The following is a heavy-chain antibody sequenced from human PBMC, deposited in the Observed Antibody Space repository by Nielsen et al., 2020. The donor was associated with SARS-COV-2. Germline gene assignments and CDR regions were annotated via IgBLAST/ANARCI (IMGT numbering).Heavy chain of an antibody. Sequence: GSLRLSCTVSGGSVSSGSYYWSWIRQPPGKGLEWIGYIYYSGSTNYNPSLKSRVTISVDTSKNQFSLKLSSVTAADTAVYYCARVRGYGGYYFDYWGQGTLVTVSS. CDR2: IYYSGST. CDR3: ARVRGYGGYYFDY. D-gene: IGHD5-12*01. CDR1: GGSVSSGSYY. J-gene: IGHJ4*02. V-gene: IGHV4-61*01.